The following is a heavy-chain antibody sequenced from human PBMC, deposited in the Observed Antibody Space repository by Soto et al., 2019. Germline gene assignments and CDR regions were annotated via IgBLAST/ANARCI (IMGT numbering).Heavy chain of an antibody. CDR3: AGGVRGASDPPDY. Sequence: SETLSLTCTVSGGSISSFYWSWIRQPAGKGLEWIGRIYSGGSTNYNPSLKSRVTISVDTSKNQFSLKLSSVTAADTAVYYCAGGVRGASDPPDYWGQGTLVTVSS. V-gene: IGHV4-4*07. CDR2: IYSGGST. J-gene: IGHJ4*02. D-gene: IGHD3-10*01. CDR1: GGSISSFY.